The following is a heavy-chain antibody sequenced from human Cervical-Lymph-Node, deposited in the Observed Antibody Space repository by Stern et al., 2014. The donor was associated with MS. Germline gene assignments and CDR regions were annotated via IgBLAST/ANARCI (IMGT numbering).Heavy chain of an antibody. CDR2: LNEDGRIT. V-gene: IGHV3-74*02. D-gene: IGHD3-10*02. CDR3: ATDVAGREDH. Sequence: VQLVESGGGLVQPGGSLRLSCTASGFSFSRYWMHWVRQVPGKGLVWVSRLNEDGRITTYADSVRGRFTISRDNAKDTLYLQMSDLRADDTALYYCATDVAGREDHWGQGSQVTVS. CDR1: GFSFSRYW. J-gene: IGHJ4*02.